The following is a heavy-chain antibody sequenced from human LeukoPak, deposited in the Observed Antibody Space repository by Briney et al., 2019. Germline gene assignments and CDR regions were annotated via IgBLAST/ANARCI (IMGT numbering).Heavy chain of an antibody. V-gene: IGHV3-30*18. CDR3: AKDLLTTCCLDS. CDR2: ISYDGNKK. J-gene: IGHJ4*02. Sequence: GGSLRLSCAASGFTFSSYGMHWARQAPGKGLEWVAVISYDGNKKYYADSVKDRFTISRDNSKNTLYLRMNSLRAEDTAVYFCAKDLLTTCCLDSWGQGTLVTVSS. D-gene: IGHD2-2*01. CDR1: GFTFSSYG.